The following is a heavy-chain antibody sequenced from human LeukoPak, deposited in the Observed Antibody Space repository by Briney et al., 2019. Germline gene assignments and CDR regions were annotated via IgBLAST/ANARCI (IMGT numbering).Heavy chain of an antibody. CDR2: INPSGGST. Sequence: GASVKVSCKASGYTFTSYYMHWVRQAPGQGLEWMGIINPSGGSTSYAQKFQGRVTMTRDMSTSTVYMELSSLRSEDTAVYYCARVAQELERIVVAGTSEWRANWFFDLWGRGTLSLSPQ. CDR1: GYTFTSYY. CDR3: ARVAQELERIVVAGTSEWRANWFFDL. J-gene: IGHJ2*01. D-gene: IGHD6-19*01. V-gene: IGHV1-46*01.